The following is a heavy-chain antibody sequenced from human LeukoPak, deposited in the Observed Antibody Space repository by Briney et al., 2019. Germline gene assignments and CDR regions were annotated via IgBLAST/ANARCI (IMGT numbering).Heavy chain of an antibody. V-gene: IGHV1-2*02. CDR2: INPNSGGT. CDR1: GYTFTGYY. D-gene: IGHD3-3*01. Sequence: ASVKVSCKASGYTFTGYYMHWVRQAPGQGLEWMGWINPNSGGTNYAQKFQGRVTMTRDTSISTAYMELSRLRSDDTAAYYCARATYYDFWSGYYPNWFDPWGQGTLVTVSS. CDR3: ARATYYDFWSGYYPNWFDP. J-gene: IGHJ5*02.